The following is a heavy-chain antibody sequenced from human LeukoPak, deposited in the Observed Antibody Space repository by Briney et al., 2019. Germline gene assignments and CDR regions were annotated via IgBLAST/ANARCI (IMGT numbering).Heavy chain of an antibody. CDR2: INPNSGGT. J-gene: IGHJ4*02. D-gene: IGHD3-3*01. CDR3: ARDSIRGVRLLDY. V-gene: IGHV1-2*02. CDR1: GYTFTGYY. Sequence: ASVKVSCKASGYTFTGYYMHWVRQAPGQGLEWMGWINPNSGGTNYAQKFQGRVSMTGDSSISTAYMELSGLRSDDTAVYYCARDSIRGVRLLDYWGQGTLVTVSS.